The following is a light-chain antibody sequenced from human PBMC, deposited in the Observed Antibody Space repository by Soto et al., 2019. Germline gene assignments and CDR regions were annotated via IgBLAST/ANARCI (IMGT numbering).Light chain of an antibody. CDR3: SSYTISNTLV. CDR2: DVS. V-gene: IGLV2-14*01. Sequence: QSALTQPASVSGSPGQSITISCTGTSSDVGGYNYVSWYQQYPGKAPKLMLYDVSNRPSGVSNRFAGSKSGNSASLTISGLHAEDEADYYCSSYTISNTLVFGSGTKLTVL. J-gene: IGLJ1*01. CDR1: SSDVGGYNY.